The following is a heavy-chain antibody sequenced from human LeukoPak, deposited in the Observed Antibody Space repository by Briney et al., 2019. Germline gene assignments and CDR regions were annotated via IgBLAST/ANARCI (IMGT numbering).Heavy chain of an antibody. CDR1: GGSISSSSYY. CDR2: IYYSGSS. Sequence: SETLSLTCTVSGGSISSSSYYWASIRQPPGQGLQWIANIYYSGSSYYNPSLKSRVTISVDTSKNEFSLRMSSVTAADTAVYYCARRTSASSKIDYWGQGTLVTVSS. J-gene: IGHJ4*02. D-gene: IGHD3-10*01. V-gene: IGHV4-39*01. CDR3: ARRTSASSKIDY.